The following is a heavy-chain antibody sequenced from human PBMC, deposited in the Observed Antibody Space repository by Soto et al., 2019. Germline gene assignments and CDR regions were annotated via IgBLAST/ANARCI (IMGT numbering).Heavy chain of an antibody. CDR3: AKLGRCYNYAYFDY. V-gene: IGHV3-23*01. CDR1: GFTFSSYA. CDR2: ISDSGGNT. Sequence: EVQLLESGGGVVQPGGSLRLSCAASGFTFSSYAMSWVRQAAGKGLEWVSTISDSGGNTYYADAVKGRFTISRDNSKNTPYLQMNSLRAVDTAVYYCAKLGRCYNYAYFDYWGQGTLVTVSS. D-gene: IGHD5-12*01. J-gene: IGHJ4*02.